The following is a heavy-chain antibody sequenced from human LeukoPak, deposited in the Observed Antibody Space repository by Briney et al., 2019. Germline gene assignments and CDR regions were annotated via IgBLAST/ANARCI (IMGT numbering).Heavy chain of an antibody. CDR3: VSAVRGSSFAI. V-gene: IGHV3-7*03. Sequence: GGSLRLSCAASGFIFSNYWMGWVRQAPGKGRESLANIKTDGSEKYYVDCVKGRFSISRDNAKNSLYLQMNSLRAEDTAVYYCVSAVRGSSFAICGQGTKVTVRS. D-gene: IGHD3-10*02. J-gene: IGHJ3*02. CDR1: GFIFSNYW. CDR2: IKTDGSEK.